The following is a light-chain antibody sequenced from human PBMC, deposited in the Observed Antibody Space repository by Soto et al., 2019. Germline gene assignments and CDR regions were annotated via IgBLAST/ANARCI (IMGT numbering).Light chain of an antibody. CDR2: GAS. CDR3: QQYHNRPT. CDR1: QSVSSN. V-gene: IGKV3-15*01. Sequence: EIVMTQSPATLSVSPGERATLSCRASQSVSSNLAWYQQKPGQAPRLLIQGASTRATGIPARFSGSGSRTEFTLTISSLQSEDFAVYYCQQYHNRPTFGGGTKVEIK. J-gene: IGKJ4*01.